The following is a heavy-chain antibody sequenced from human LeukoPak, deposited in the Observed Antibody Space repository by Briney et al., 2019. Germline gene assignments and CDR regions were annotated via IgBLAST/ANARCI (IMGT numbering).Heavy chain of an antibody. Sequence: SGGSLRLSCSASGFPFSSYAMHWVRQAPGKGLEYVSAISDSGGSTCYADSVKGRFTISRDNSKNTLYLQMSSLRAEDTAVYFCVRGYSFGPYGMDVWGQGTTVTVSS. V-gene: IGHV3-64D*09. J-gene: IGHJ6*02. CDR2: ISDSGGST. CDR3: VRGYSFGPYGMDV. D-gene: IGHD2-15*01. CDR1: GFPFSSYA.